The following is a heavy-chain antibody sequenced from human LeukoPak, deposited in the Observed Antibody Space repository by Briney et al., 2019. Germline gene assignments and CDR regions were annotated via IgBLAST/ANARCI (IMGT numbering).Heavy chain of an antibody. CDR2: IGTADDT. J-gene: IGHJ6*02. CDR1: GFPFSSYD. CDR3: ARSGYYHYYCLDV. Sequence: SGGSLRLSYGASGFPFSSYDMHWVRDTTGKGLECVSAIGTADDTFYPDSVKGRFTISRDDAKHSLYLQMNNLRVGDTAVYYCARSGYYHYYCLDVWGQGTTVTVSS. V-gene: IGHV3-13*04.